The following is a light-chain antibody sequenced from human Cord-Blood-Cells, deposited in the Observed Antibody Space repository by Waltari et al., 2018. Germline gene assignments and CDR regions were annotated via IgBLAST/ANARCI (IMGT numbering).Light chain of an antibody. J-gene: IGLJ1*01. Sequence: QSALTQPRSLSGSPGQSVTISCTGTSSDVGGSNYVSWYQQHPGKAPKLMIYDVSKRPSGVPDRFSGSKSGNTASLTISGLQAEDEADYYCCSYAGSYTFVFGTGTKVTVL. CDR1: SSDVGGSNY. V-gene: IGLV2-11*01. CDR3: CSYAGSYTFV. CDR2: DVS.